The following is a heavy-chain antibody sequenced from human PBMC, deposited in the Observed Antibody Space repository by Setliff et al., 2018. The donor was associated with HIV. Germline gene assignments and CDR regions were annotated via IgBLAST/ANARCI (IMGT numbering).Heavy chain of an antibody. CDR3: ARARGYYVSSGYYY. CDR1: GFTVSSNY. V-gene: IGHV3-53*01. D-gene: IGHD3-22*01. CDR2: IYSGGST. Sequence: PGGSLRLSCAASGFTVSSNYMSWVRQAPGKGLEWVSVIYSGGSTYYADSVKGRFTISRDNSKNTLYLQMNSLRAEDTAVYYCARARGYYVSSGYYYWGQGTLVTVSS. J-gene: IGHJ4*02.